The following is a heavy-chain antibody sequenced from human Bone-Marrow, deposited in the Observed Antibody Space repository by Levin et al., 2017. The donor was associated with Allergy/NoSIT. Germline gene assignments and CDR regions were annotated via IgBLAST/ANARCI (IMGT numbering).Heavy chain of an antibody. V-gene: IGHV4-59*01. CDR2: IFYSGTT. CDR1: GGPISSNY. D-gene: IGHD3-22*01. CDR3: ARDLRRSGYYLGGMDV. Sequence: PSETLSLTCTVSGGPISSNYWNWIRQPPGKGLEWIGYIFYSGTTNYNPSLKSRVTLSLDTSKNQFSLRLRSVTAADTAVYYCARDLRRSGYYLGGMDVWGQGITVTVSS. J-gene: IGHJ6*02.